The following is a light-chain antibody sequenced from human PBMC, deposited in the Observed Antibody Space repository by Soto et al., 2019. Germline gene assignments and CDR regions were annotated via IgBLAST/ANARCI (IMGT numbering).Light chain of an antibody. Sequence: IVLTQSPVTLSLSPGETATLSCRASQTVSNSFLGWYQQRPGQAPRLLMIATSKTAPGIPDRFSGSGSGTDFTLTISGLEPEDFAVYYCQEYGTSRTFGQGTKVDIK. CDR1: QTVSNSF. J-gene: IGKJ1*01. V-gene: IGKV3-20*01. CDR3: QEYGTSRT. CDR2: ATS.